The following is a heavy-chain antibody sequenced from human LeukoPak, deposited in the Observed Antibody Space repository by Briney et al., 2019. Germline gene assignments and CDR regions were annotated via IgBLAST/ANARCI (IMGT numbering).Heavy chain of an antibody. Sequence: PGRSLRLSCAASGFTFSSYGMHWVRQAPGKGLEXXAVISYDGSNKYYADSVKGRFTISRDNSKNTLYLQMNSLRAEDTAVYYCAKEGHGSSLDYWGQGTLVTVSS. CDR1: GFTFSSYG. J-gene: IGHJ4*02. V-gene: IGHV3-30*18. D-gene: IGHD6-13*01. CDR3: AKEGHGSSLDY. CDR2: ISYDGSNK.